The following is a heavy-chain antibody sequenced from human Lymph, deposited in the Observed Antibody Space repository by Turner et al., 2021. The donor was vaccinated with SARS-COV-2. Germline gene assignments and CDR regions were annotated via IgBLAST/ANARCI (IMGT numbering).Heavy chain of an antibody. D-gene: IGHD3-16*01. CDR1: EFTFSNSG. CDR3: ARHNGGRLDY. CDR2: IWFDGSNK. J-gene: IGHJ4*02. V-gene: IGHV3-33*01. Sequence: QVQLVGSGGGVVQPGRSLRLSCAASEFTFSNSGMHWVRQAPGKGLEWVAVIWFDGSNKYYADSVKGRFTISRDNSKNTLYLQMNSLRAEDTAVYYCARHNGGRLDYWGQGTLVTVSS.